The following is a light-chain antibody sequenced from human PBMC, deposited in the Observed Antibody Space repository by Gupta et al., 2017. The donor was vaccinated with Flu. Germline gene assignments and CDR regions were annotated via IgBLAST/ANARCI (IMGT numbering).Light chain of an antibody. CDR1: QSVSSSY. V-gene: IGKV3-20*01. J-gene: IGKJ5*01. Sequence: EIVFTQSPGTLSLSPGESATLSCRASQSVSSSYLAWYQQKHGQAPMLLIYGASIRAKGSTDRCSGSGDATDFNITISRRVPDDFEVYYCQQEISEPPSITFGQGTRLEIK. CDR3: QQEISEPPSIT. CDR2: GAS.